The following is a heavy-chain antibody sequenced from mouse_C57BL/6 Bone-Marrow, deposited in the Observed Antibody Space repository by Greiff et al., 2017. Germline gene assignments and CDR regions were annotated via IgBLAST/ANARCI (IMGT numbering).Heavy chain of an antibody. D-gene: IGHD1-1*01. Sequence: VQLQQPGAELVKPGASVKVSCKASGYTFTSYWMHWVKQRPGQGLEWIGRIHPSDSDTNYNQKFKGKATLTVDKSSSTAYMQLSSLTSEDSAVYYCAIRLLRYYAMDYWGQGTSVTVSS. CDR3: AIRLLRYYAMDY. V-gene: IGHV1-74*01. J-gene: IGHJ4*01. CDR1: GYTFTSYW. CDR2: IHPSDSDT.